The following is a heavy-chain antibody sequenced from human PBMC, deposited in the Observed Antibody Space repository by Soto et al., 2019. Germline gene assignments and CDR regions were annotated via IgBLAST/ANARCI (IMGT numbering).Heavy chain of an antibody. CDR1: GFTFSSYS. CDR2: ISSSSSYI. D-gene: IGHD3-10*01. V-gene: IGHV3-21*01. CDR3: ASGRFRNYYMDA. Sequence: GGSLRLSCAASGFTFSSYSMNWVRQAPGKGLEWVSSISSSSSYIYYADSVKGRFTISRDNAKNSLYLQMNSLRAEDTAVYYCASGRFRNYYMDAWGKGTTVTVSS. J-gene: IGHJ6*03.